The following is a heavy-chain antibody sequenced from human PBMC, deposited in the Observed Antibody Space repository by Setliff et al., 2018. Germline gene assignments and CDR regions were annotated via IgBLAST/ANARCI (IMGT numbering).Heavy chain of an antibody. V-gene: IGHV4-61*02. CDR2: IYSSGTT. CDR1: GGSISSDSYD. D-gene: IGHD4-17*01. CDR3: AGGRRYDYGWDFDY. J-gene: IGHJ4*02. Sequence: PSETLSLTCTVSGGSISSDSYDWSWIRQPAGKGLEWIGRIYSSGTTAYNPSLMSRATLTVDTSKNQFSPKLTSVTAADTAVYYCAGGRRYDYGWDFDYWGQGTLVTVSS.